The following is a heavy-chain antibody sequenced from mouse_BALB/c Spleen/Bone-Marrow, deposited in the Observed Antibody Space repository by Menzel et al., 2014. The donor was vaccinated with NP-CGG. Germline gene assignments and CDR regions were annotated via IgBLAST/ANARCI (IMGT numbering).Heavy chain of an antibody. CDR2: IYPGDGDT. CDR1: GYVFSTYW. J-gene: IGHJ2*01. CDR3: ARGSISVDY. D-gene: IGHD2-10*02. V-gene: IGHV1-80*01. Sequence: QVQLKHSGAELVRPGSSVKISCESSGYVFSTYWINWVKQRPGQGLEWIGQIYPGDGDTDYNGKFKDKATLTADKSSNTAYMQLRSLTSEDSAVYFCARGSISVDYWGQGPTLTVSS.